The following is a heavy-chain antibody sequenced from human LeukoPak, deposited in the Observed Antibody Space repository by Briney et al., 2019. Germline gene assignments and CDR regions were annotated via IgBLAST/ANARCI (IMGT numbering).Heavy chain of an antibody. J-gene: IGHJ6*02. V-gene: IGHV3-7*03. Sequence: GGSLRLSCAASGFTFSSYWMNWARQAPGKGLEWVASINHNGNVNYYVDSVKGRFTISRDNAQNSLYLQMSNLRAEDTAVYFCARGGGLDVWGQGATVTVSS. CDR3: ARGGGLDV. CDR2: INHNGNVN. CDR1: GFTFSSYW. D-gene: IGHD3-16*01.